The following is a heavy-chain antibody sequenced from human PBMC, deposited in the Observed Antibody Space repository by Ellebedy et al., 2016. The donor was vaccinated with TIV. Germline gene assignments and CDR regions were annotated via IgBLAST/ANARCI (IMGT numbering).Heavy chain of an antibody. CDR2: IKQDGSEK. Sequence: GGSLRLSCAASGFTFSSYAMSWVRQAPGKGLEWVANIKQDGSEKYYVDSVKGRFTISRDNAKNSLNLQMNSLRAEDTAVYYCARDFYDFWSGYYYSYFDYWGQGTLVTVSS. D-gene: IGHD3-3*01. V-gene: IGHV3-7*01. J-gene: IGHJ4*02. CDR1: GFTFSSYA. CDR3: ARDFYDFWSGYYYSYFDY.